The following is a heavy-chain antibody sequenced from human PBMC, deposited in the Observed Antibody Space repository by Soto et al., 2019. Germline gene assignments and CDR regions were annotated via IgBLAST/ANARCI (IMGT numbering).Heavy chain of an antibody. CDR1: GLTFSSYW. J-gene: IGHJ5*02. Sequence: EGQLVESGGGLVQPGGSLRLSCEASGLTFSSYWMTWVRQAPGKGLEWVADIKPDGSEKYYVDSVEGRFTISRDNAKNSIYLEMNSLTVEDTAGYYCPRSITTLGVLTISDDNWFDPWGHGTPVTVSS. CDR2: IKPDGSEK. D-gene: IGHD3-3*01. V-gene: IGHV3-7*03. CDR3: PRSITTLGVLTISDDNWFDP.